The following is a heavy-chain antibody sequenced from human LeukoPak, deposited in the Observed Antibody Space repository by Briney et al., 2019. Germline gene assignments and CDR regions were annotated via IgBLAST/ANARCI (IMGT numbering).Heavy chain of an antibody. CDR1: GFTFSSYS. V-gene: IGHV3-48*01. J-gene: IGHJ4*02. CDR2: ISSSSSTI. CDR3: ARGFGVDDRGYFDY. D-gene: IGHD3-3*01. Sequence: PGGSLRLSCAASGFTFSSYSMNWVRQAPGKGLEWVSYISSSSSTIYYADSVKGRFTISRDNAKNSLYLQMNSLRAEDTAVYYCARGFGVDDRGYFDYWGQGTLVTVSS.